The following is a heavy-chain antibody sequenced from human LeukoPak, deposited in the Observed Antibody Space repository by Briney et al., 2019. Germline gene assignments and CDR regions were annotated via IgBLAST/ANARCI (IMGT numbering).Heavy chain of an antibody. CDR3: AGDGRRRVVVYYFDY. CDR1: GFTFRTYA. D-gene: IGHD2-15*01. J-gene: IGHJ4*02. V-gene: IGHV3-30-3*01. Sequence: GGSLRLSCAAFGFTFRTYAMHWVRQAPGKGLEWVAFISQDSSNKYYGYSVKGRFTISRDNSKNTVYLQMNSLRAEDTAVYSCAGDGRRRVVVYYFDYWGQGTLVTVPS. CDR2: ISQDSSNK.